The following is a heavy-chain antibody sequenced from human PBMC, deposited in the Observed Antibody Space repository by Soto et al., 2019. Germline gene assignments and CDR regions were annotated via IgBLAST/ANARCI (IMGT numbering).Heavy chain of an antibody. Sequence: PGGSLRLSCAASGFTFSSYAMSWVRQAPGKGLEWVSAISGSGGSTYYADSVKGRFTISRDNSKNTLYLQMNSLRAEDTAVYYCAKETYYYDSSGYHFDYWGQGXLVTVYS. CDR3: AKETYYYDSSGYHFDY. D-gene: IGHD3-22*01. CDR1: GFTFSSYA. V-gene: IGHV3-23*01. CDR2: ISGSGGST. J-gene: IGHJ4*02.